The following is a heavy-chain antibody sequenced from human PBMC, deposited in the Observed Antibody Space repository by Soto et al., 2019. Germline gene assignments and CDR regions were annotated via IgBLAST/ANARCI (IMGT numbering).Heavy chain of an antibody. CDR1: GYTFTSYA. CDR3: ARGGIFNSSGYYCAVGRLPLYYYYGMDV. CDR2: INAGNGNT. D-gene: IGHD3-22*01. V-gene: IGHV1-3*01. J-gene: IGHJ6*02. Sequence: ASVKVSCKASGYTFTSYAMHWVRQAPGQRLEWMGWINAGNGNTKYSQKFQGRVTITRDTSASTAYMELSSLRSEDTAVYYCARGGIFNSSGYYCAVGRLPLYYYYGMDVWGQGTTVTVSS.